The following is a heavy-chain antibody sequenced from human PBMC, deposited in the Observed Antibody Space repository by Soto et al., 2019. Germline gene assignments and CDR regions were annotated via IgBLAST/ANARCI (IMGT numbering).Heavy chain of an antibody. CDR2: MNPNSGNT. V-gene: IGHV1-8*01. Sequence: ASVKVSCTASGYTLTSYGINWVRQATGQGLEWMGWMNPNSGNTGYAQKFQGRVTMTRNTSISTAYMELSSLRSEDTAVYYCARAQNSSGSYYPFDYWGQGTLVTVSS. CDR1: GYTLTSYG. CDR3: ARAQNSSGSYYPFDY. J-gene: IGHJ4*02. D-gene: IGHD1-26*01.